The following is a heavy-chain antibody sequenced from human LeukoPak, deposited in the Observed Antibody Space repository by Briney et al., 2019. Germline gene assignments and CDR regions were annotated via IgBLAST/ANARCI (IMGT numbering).Heavy chain of an antibody. V-gene: IGHV3-33*01. CDR1: GFTFSSHG. D-gene: IGHD1-26*01. J-gene: IGHJ5*02. Sequence: GGSLRLSCAASGFTFSSHGMQWVRQAPGKGLEWVALIWYDGSKTNYADSVMGRFTISRDDSKNTLYLQMDNLRVADRAVYFCARDLSYGSLSFDPWGQGTLVTVSS. CDR3: ARDLSYGSLSFDP. CDR2: IWYDGSKT.